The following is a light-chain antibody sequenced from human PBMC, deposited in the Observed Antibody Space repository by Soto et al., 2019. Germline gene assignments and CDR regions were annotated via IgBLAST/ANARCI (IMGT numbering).Light chain of an antibody. J-gene: IGKJ4*01. CDR1: RNINRK. V-gene: IGKV3-15*01. CDR3: QQYYDYPPLI. Sequence: EIVMTQSPATLSVSPGERATLSCRASRNINRKLAWYQQKPGLAPRLLISGASTRATGIPARFSGSGSGTECTLTISSLQSEDFAVYYCQQYYDYPPLIFGGGTKVEIK. CDR2: GAS.